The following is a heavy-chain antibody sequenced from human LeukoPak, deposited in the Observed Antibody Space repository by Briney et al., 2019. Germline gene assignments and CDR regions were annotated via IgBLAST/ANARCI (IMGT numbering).Heavy chain of an antibody. Sequence: PGGSLRLSCAASGFTVSSNYMSWVRQAPGKGLDCVSLIYGGGITYYADSVKGRFTISRDNSKHTIFLQLTSLRVEDTAVYYCASKGQYCGTLTCKDYWGRGTLVTVSS. J-gene: IGHJ4*02. V-gene: IGHV3-53*01. CDR2: IYGGGIT. CDR3: ASKGQYCGTLTCKDY. CDR1: GFTVSSNY. D-gene: IGHD2-21*01.